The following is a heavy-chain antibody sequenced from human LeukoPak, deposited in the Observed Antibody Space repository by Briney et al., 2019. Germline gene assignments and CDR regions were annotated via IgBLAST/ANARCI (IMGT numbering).Heavy chain of an antibody. Sequence: VASVKVSCKASGYTFTSYYMHWVRQAPGQGLEWMGIINPSGGSTNYAQKFQGRVTMTRDTSTNTVYMELSSLRSEDTAVYYCARGPSITMVRGGQWYYYKDVWGKGTTVTISS. J-gene: IGHJ6*03. V-gene: IGHV1-46*01. CDR2: INPSGGST. CDR3: ARGPSITMVRGGQWYYYKDV. CDR1: GYTFTSYY. D-gene: IGHD3-10*01.